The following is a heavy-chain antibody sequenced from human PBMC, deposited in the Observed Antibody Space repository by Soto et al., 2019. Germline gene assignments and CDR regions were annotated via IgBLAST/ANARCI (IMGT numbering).Heavy chain of an antibody. J-gene: IGHJ4*02. CDR2: IYWNDDK. V-gene: IGHV2-5*01. CDR3: AHSKQQLVVYSDFDY. D-gene: IGHD6-13*01. Sequence: SCPTLVNPTQTLTLTCTFSGFSLSTSGVGXGWIRQPPGKALEWLALIYWNDDKRYSPSLKSRLTITKDTSKNQVVLTMTNMDPVDTATYYCAHSKQQLVVYSDFDYWGQGTLVTVSS. CDR1: GFSLSTSGVG.